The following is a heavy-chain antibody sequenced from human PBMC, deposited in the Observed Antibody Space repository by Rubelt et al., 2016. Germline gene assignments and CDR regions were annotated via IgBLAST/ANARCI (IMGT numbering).Heavy chain of an antibody. Sequence: EVQLVESGGGLVQPGGSLRPSCAASGFTFSSYAMSWVRQAPGKGLEWVSAISVRGGSTYYADSVKGRFTISRDNSKNTLYLQMNSLRAEDTAVYYCAKDKGSTRPKRQYYYYYYGMDVWGQGTTVTVSS. CDR2: ISVRGGST. V-gene: IGHV3-23*04. CDR1: GFTFSSYA. CDR3: AKDKGSTRPKRQYYYYYYGMDV. J-gene: IGHJ6*02.